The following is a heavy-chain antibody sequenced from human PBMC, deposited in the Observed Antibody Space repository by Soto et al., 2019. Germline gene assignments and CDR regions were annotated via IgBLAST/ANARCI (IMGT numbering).Heavy chain of an antibody. CDR2: IYYSEST. D-gene: IGHD3-22*01. V-gene: IGHV4-31*03. CDR3: ARASRSVYYDSSGYPHRWFDP. CDR1: GGSISSGGDY. Sequence: SETLSLTCTVSGGSISSGGDYWSWIRQHPGKGLEWIGYIYYSESTYYNPSLKSRVTISVDTSKNQFSLKLSSVTAADTAVYYCARASRSVYYDSSGYPHRWFDPWGQGTLVTVSS. J-gene: IGHJ5*02.